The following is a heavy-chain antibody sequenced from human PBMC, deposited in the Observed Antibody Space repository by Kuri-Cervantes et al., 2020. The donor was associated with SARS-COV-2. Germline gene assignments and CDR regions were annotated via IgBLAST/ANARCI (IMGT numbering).Heavy chain of an antibody. D-gene: IGHD3-10*01. J-gene: IGHJ4*02. CDR3: ARLGNIWFGELLTPLPVQ. V-gene: IGHV5-51*01. Sequence: KVSCKGSGYSCTSYCLGWVRQMPGKGLEWMGIIYPGDSDTRYSPSFQGQVTISADKSISTAYLQWSSLKASVSAMYYCARLGNIWFGELLTPLPVQWGQGTLVTVSS. CDR2: IYPGDSDT. CDR1: GYSCTSYC.